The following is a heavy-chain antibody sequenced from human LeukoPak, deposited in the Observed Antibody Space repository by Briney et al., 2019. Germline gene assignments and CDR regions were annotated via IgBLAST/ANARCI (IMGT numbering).Heavy chain of an antibody. Sequence: PSETLSLTCAVYGGSFSGYCWSWIRQPPGKGLEWIGEINHSGSTNYNPSLKSRVTISVDTSKNQFSLKLSSVTAADTAVYYCARAWGVVVAATGGYYFDYWGQGTLVTVSS. V-gene: IGHV4-34*01. CDR3: ARAWGVVVAATGGYYFDY. CDR1: GGSFSGYC. J-gene: IGHJ4*02. CDR2: INHSGST. D-gene: IGHD2-15*01.